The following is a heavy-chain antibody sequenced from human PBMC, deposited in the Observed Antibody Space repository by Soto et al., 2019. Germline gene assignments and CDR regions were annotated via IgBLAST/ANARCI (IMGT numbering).Heavy chain of an antibody. CDR2: INRDGSTT. V-gene: IGHV3-74*01. J-gene: IGHJ5*02. CDR3: TREAMTGNWFDP. Sequence: PGGSLRLSCAASGFPFDGHWMHWVRQAPGKGLVWVSRINRDGSTTSHAESVKGRFTISRDNARNTLFLQMNSLTVEDTAVYYCTREAMTGNWFDPWGQGTRGTVSS. D-gene: IGHD3-9*01. CDR1: GFPFDGHW.